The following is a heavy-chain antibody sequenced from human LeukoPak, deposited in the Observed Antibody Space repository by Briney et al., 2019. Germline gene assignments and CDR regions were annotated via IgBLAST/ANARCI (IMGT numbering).Heavy chain of an antibody. V-gene: IGHV4-31*03. Sequence: SETLSLTCTVSGGSISSGGYYWSWIRQHPGKGLEWIGYIYYSGSTYYNPSLKSRVTISVDTSKNQFSLKLSSVTAADTAVYYCARAGCGSTSCYSEVGTWGQGTLVTVSS. CDR2: IYYSGST. CDR1: GGSISSGGYY. J-gene: IGHJ5*02. CDR3: ARAGCGSTSCYSEVGT. D-gene: IGHD2-2*02.